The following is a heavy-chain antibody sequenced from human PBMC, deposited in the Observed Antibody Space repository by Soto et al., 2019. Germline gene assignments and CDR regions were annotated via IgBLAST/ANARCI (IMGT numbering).Heavy chain of an antibody. D-gene: IGHD6-6*01. CDR2: INPSGGT. Sequence: SETLCLTCAVYGGSFSTDYWSWIRQPPGKGLEWIGEINPSGGTNYNPSLKSRVTISVATSKNQFSLKLSSVTAADTAMYYCARVLAARASRDFDYWGQGTLVTVSS. V-gene: IGHV4-34*01. CDR3: ARVLAARASRDFDY. J-gene: IGHJ4*02. CDR1: GGSFSTDY.